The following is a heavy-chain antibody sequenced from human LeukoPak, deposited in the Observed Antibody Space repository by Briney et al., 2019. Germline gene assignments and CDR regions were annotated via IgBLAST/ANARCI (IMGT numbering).Heavy chain of an antibody. CDR1: GGSFSGYY. CDR2: INHSGST. Sequence: PSETLSLTCAVYGGSFSGYYWSWIRQPPGKGLEWIGEINHSGSTNYNPSLKSRVTISVDTSKNQFSLKLSSVTAADTAVYYCATNLYYDILTGYYPDAFDIWGQGTMVTVSS. V-gene: IGHV4-34*01. CDR3: ATNLYYDILTGYYPDAFDI. J-gene: IGHJ3*02. D-gene: IGHD3-9*01.